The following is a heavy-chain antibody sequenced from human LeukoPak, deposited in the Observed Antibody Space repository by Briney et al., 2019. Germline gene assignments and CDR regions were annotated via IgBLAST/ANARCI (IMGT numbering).Heavy chain of an antibody. CDR2: IYYSGST. CDR3: ASASAGYNFDY. J-gene: IGHJ4*02. Sequence: SETLSLTCTVSGGSISSPSYYWSWIRQHPGTGLEWIGYIYYSGSTFYDPSLKSRLTISVDTSENQFSLNLNSVTAADTAVYYCASASAGYNFDYWGQGTLVTVSS. CDR1: GGSISSPSYY. V-gene: IGHV4-31*03. D-gene: IGHD5-24*01.